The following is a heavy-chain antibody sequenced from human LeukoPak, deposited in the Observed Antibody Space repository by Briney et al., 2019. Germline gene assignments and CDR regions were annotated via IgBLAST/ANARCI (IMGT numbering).Heavy chain of an antibody. D-gene: IGHD3-16*01. CDR1: GGSISSGSYY. J-gene: IGHJ6*03. V-gene: IGHV4-61*02. CDR3: ARGDDDYYYYMDV. CDR2: IYTSGST. Sequence: PSETLPLTCTVSGGSISSGSYYWSWIRQPAGKGLEWIGRIYTSGSTNYNPSLKSRVTMSVDTSKNQFSLKLSSVTAADTAVYYCARGDDDYYYYMDVWGKGITVTISS.